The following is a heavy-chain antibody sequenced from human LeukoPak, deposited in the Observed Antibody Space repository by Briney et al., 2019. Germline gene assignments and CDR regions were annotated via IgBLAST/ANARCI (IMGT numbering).Heavy chain of an antibody. CDR1: GFTFSSYG. CDR2: ISYDGSNK. D-gene: IGHD2-8*01. CDR3: AKDNGRYGEYYFDY. V-gene: IGHV3-30*18. J-gene: IGHJ4*02. Sequence: GGSLRLSCAASGFTFSSYGMHWVRQAPGKGLEWVAVISYDGSNKYYADSVKGRFTISRDNSKNTLYLQTNSLRAEDTAVYYCAKDNGRYGEYYFDYWGQGTLVTVSS.